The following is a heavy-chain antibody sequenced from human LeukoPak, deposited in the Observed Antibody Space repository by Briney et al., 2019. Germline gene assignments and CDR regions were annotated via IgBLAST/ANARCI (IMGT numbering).Heavy chain of an antibody. CDR2: IHHSGST. J-gene: IGHJ4*02. CDR3: ARVHGGLWFGELLLYYFDY. Sequence: SETLSLTCAVYGESFSTYYWSWIRQPPGKGLEWIGEIHHSGSTNYNPSLKTRVTISVDTSKNQFSLKLSSVTAADTTVYYCARVHGGLWFGELLLYYFDYWGQGTLVTVSS. CDR1: GESFSTYY. D-gene: IGHD3-10*01. V-gene: IGHV4-34*01.